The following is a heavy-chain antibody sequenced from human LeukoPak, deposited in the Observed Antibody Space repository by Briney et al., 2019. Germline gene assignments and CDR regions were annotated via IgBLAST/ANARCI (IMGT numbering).Heavy chain of an antibody. D-gene: IGHD3-10*01. CDR2: IRYEKNEK. V-gene: IGHV3-30*02. J-gene: IGHJ4*02. CDR1: GFTFSYYG. CDR3: AKDPSNYYGSGSYY. Sequence: QSGGSLRLSCAGSGFTFSYYGMHWVRQAPGKGLEWVAFIRYEKNEKYYADSVKGRFTISRDNSKNTLYLQMNSLRAEDTAVYYCAKDPSNYYGSGSYYWGQGTLVTVSS.